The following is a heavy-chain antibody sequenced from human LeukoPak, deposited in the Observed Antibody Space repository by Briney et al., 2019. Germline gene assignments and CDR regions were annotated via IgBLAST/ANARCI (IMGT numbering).Heavy chain of an antibody. D-gene: IGHD3-9*01. CDR1: GGSISSADYY. CDR3: VRGFDGHNAFDI. J-gene: IGHJ3*02. V-gene: IGHV4-30-4*08. Sequence: PSETLSLTCTVSGGSISSADYYWGWIRQPPGKGLEWIGYIYYSGSTSYNPSLKGRVSISLDTSKNQFSLKLSSVTAADTAVYSCVRGFDGHNAFDIWGQGTMVTVSS. CDR2: IYYSGST.